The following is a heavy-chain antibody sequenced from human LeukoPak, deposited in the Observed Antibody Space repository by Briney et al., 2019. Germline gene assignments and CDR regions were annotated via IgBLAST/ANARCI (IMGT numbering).Heavy chain of an antibody. CDR3: ASATGYSSGRYYY. J-gene: IGHJ4*02. CDR2: IYSSGNT. D-gene: IGHD6-19*01. Sequence: GSLRLSCAASGFTFSSYGMSWARQSPGKGLEWIGNIYSSGNTYYNASLKSRVTMYIDTSKNQFSLKLSSVTAADTAVYYCASATGYSSGRYYYWGQGTLVTVSS. V-gene: IGHV4-59*04. CDR1: GFTFSSYG.